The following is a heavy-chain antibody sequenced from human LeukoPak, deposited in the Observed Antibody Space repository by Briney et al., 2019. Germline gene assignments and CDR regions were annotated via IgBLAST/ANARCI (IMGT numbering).Heavy chain of an antibody. Sequence: GGSLRLSCAASGFTFSSYAMSWVRQAPGKGLEWVSAISGSGGSTYYADSVKGRFTISRDNSKNTLYLQMNGLRAEDTAIYYCARDHEYNSSWTGYYYGMDVWGQGTAVTVSS. D-gene: IGHD3/OR15-3a*01. CDR3: ARDHEYNSSWTGYYYGMDV. J-gene: IGHJ6*02. CDR1: GFTFSSYA. V-gene: IGHV3-23*01. CDR2: ISGSGGST.